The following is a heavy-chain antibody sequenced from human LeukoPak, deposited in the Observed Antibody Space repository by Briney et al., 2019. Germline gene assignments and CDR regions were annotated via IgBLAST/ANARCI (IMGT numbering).Heavy chain of an antibody. D-gene: IGHD2-15*01. CDR1: GGSIGSYY. CDR2: IYYSGST. CDR3: ARRHCSGGSCYPHSLDF. V-gene: IGHV4-59*08. Sequence: PSETLSLTCTVSGGSIGSYYWRWSRQPPGKGLEWIGYIYYSGSTNYNPSLKSRVTISIDTSKNQFSLKLSSVTAADAAVYYCARRHCSGGSCYPHSLDFWGQGILVTVSS. J-gene: IGHJ4*02.